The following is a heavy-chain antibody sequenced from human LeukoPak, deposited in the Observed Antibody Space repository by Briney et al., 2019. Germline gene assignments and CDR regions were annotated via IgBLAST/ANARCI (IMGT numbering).Heavy chain of an antibody. CDR2: IYTSGST. V-gene: IGHV4-4*07. CDR1: GGSISSYY. J-gene: IGHJ1*01. D-gene: IGHD1-26*01. Sequence: PSETLSLTRTVSGGSISSYYWSWIRQPAGKGLEWIGRIYTSGSTNYNPSLNSRVTMSVDTSKNQFSLKLSSVTAADTAVYYCARATEYSGNFRGPEYFQHWGQGTLVTVSS. CDR3: ARATEYSGNFRGPEYFQH.